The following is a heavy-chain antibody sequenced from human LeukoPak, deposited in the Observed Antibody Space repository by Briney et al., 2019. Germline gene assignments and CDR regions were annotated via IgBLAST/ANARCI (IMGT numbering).Heavy chain of an antibody. V-gene: IGHV4-61*01. CDR3: ARDGGDYYYGSGSYSYYFDY. Sequence: SETLSLTCTVSGGSISSSSYYWGWIRQPPGKGLEWIGYIYYSGSTNYNPSLKSRVTISVDTSKNQFSLKLSSVTAADTAVYYCARDGGDYYYGSGSYSYYFDYWGQGTLVTVSS. D-gene: IGHD3-10*01. CDR1: GGSISSSSYY. CDR2: IYYSGST. J-gene: IGHJ4*02.